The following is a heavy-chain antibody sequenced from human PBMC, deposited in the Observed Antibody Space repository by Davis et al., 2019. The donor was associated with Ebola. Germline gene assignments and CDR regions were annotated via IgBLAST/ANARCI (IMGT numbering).Heavy chain of an antibody. Sequence: PGGSLRPSCAPPGSPSSRYSMNWVRRAPGKGLEWVSSTSIRSYYIYYADSLKGRFTTSRDNARNSLYLQMNSLRAEDTAVYYCARNSPGGEVDYWGQGTLVTVSS. CDR2: TSIRSYYI. D-gene: IGHD4-23*01. J-gene: IGHJ4*02. CDR1: GSPSSRYS. V-gene: IGHV3-21*01. CDR3: ARNSPGGEVDY.